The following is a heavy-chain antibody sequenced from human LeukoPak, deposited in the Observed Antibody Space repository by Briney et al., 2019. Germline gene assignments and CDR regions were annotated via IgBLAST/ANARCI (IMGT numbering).Heavy chain of an antibody. CDR2: INHSGST. D-gene: IGHD6-19*01. Sequence: SETLSLTCAVYGGSFSGYYWSWIRQPPGKGLEWIGEINHSGSTNYNPSLKSRVTISVDTSKNQFSLKLGSVTAADTAVYYCASGVAVAGNGRDYWGQGTLVTVSS. V-gene: IGHV4-34*01. CDR1: GGSFSGYY. J-gene: IGHJ4*02. CDR3: ASGVAVAGNGRDY.